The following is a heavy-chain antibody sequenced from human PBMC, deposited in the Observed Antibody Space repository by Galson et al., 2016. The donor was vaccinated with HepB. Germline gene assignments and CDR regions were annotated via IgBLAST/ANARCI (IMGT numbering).Heavy chain of an antibody. CDR2: ISIYNGHT. Sequence: SVKVSCKASGYTFTSYGISWVRQAPGQGLEWMGWISIYNGHTYYAQKLQGRVTMTTDTSTSTAYLELRSLRSDDTAVYYCARDVSWELRLGADAFDIWGQGTMVTVSS. D-gene: IGHD1-26*01. CDR3: ARDVSWELRLGADAFDI. CDR1: GYTFTSYG. J-gene: IGHJ3*02. V-gene: IGHV1-18*04.